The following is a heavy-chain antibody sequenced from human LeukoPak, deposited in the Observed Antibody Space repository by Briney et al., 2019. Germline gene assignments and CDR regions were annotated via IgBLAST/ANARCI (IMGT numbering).Heavy chain of an antibody. V-gene: IGHV4-30-2*01. CDR3: ATQSGYYYDSSGYSPYYFDY. CDR2: IYHSGST. CDR1: GGSISSGGYS. Sequence: SETLSLTCAVSGGSISSGGYSCSWIRQPPGKGLEWIGYIYHSGSTYYNPSLKSRVTISVDRSKNQFSPKLSSVTAADTAVYYCATQSGYYYDSSGYSPYYFDYWGQGTLVTVSS. J-gene: IGHJ4*02. D-gene: IGHD3-22*01.